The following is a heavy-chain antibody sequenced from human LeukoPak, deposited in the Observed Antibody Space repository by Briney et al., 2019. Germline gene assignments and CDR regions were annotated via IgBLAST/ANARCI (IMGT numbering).Heavy chain of an antibody. J-gene: IGHJ5*02. V-gene: IGHV3-23*01. CDR1: GFTFSSSA. D-gene: IGHD5-12*01. CDR2: ISDSGGST. Sequence: GGSLRLSCAASGFTFSSSAMSWVRQAPGKGLEWVSGISDSGGSTYYADSVKGRFTISRDNSKNMLYLQMNSLRAEDTAVYYCARNVRGYSGYDTWGQGTLVTVSS. CDR3: ARNVRGYSGYDT.